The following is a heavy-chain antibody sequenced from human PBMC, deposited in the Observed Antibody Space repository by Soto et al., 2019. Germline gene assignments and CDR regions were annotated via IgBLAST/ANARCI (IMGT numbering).Heavy chain of an antibody. CDR3: ARGLVRGVNWFDP. Sequence: PSETLSLTCAVYGGSFSGYYWGGIRQPPGKGLEWIGEINHSGSTNYNPSLKSRVTISVDTSKNQFSLKLSSVTAADTAVYYCARGLVRGVNWFDPWGQGTLVTVSS. V-gene: IGHV4-34*01. CDR2: INHSGST. CDR1: GGSFSGYY. D-gene: IGHD3-10*01. J-gene: IGHJ5*02.